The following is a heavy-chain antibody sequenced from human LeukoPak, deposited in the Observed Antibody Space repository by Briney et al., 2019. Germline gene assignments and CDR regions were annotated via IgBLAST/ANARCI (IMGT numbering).Heavy chain of an antibody. D-gene: IGHD1-26*01. CDR2: ISASGGSA. CDR3: AKVQGRLDY. J-gene: IGHJ4*02. CDR1: GFTFSSYA. V-gene: IGHV3-23*01. Sequence: GGSLRLSCAASGFTFSSYAVSWVRQAPGKGLEWVSAISASGGSAYYADSVKGRFTISRDNSKNTLYLQMNSLRAEDTAVYYCAKVQGRLDYWGQGTLVTVSS.